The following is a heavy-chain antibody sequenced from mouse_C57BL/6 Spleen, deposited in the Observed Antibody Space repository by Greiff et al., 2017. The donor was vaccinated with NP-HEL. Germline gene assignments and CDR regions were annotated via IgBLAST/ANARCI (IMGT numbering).Heavy chain of an antibody. D-gene: IGHD2-13*01. J-gene: IGHJ1*03. CDR2: IHPNSGST. CDR3: ARPTYNGDRYFDV. V-gene: IGHV1-64*01. CDR1: GYTFTSYW. Sequence: VQLQQSGAELVKPGASVKLSCKASGYTFTSYWMHWVKQRPGQGLEWIGMIHPNSGSTNYNEKFKSKATLTVDKSSSNAYMQLSSLTSEDSAVYCRARPTYNGDRYFDVWGTGTTVTVSS.